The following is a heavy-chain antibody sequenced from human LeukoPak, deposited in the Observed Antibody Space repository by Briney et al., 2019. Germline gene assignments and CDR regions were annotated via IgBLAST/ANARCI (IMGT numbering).Heavy chain of an antibody. J-gene: IGHJ4*02. CDR3: ARQSGTYWGLDY. Sequence: ASVKVSCKASGGTFSSYAISWVRQAPGQGLEWMGWMNVKTGATSSAQKFPGRFTMTRDTSIGTASMEFSSLTSDDTAVYYCARQSGTYWGLDYWGQGTLVTVSS. D-gene: IGHD1-26*01. CDR2: MNVKTGAT. CDR1: GGTFSSYA. V-gene: IGHV1-2*02.